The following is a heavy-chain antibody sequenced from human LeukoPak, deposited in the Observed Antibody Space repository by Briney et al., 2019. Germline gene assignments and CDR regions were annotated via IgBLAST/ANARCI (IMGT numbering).Heavy chain of an antibody. J-gene: IGHJ4*02. Sequence: GGSLRLSCAASGFTFSCYAMNWVRQAPGKGLEWVSYINTDSSDIHYADSAKGRFTISRDNARNTLYLQLSSLRAEDSAVYYCARDTFQPGLIDSWGQGTLVTVSS. CDR1: GFTFSCYA. CDR3: ARDTFQPGLIDS. CDR2: INTDSSDI. D-gene: IGHD2-2*01. V-gene: IGHV3-21*05.